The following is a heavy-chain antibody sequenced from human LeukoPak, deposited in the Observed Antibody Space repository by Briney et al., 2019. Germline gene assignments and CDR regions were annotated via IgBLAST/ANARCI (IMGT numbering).Heavy chain of an antibody. CDR1: GFTFSTFA. J-gene: IGHJ4*02. CDR2: ISASGDTT. D-gene: IGHD6-25*01. V-gene: IGHV3-23*01. CDR3: AKRSPRDGDYADY. Sequence: GGSLRLSCAASGFTFSTFAMSWVRQAPGKGLEWVSGISASGDTTVYADSMKGRFTISRDNTKSTLYLQMNNLRAEDTATYYCAKRSPRDGDYADYWGQGTLVTVSS.